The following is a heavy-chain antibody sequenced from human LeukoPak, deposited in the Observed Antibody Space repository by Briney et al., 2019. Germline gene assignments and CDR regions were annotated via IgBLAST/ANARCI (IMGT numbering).Heavy chain of an antibody. Sequence: TSETLSLTCAVYGGSFSGYYWSWIRQPPGKGLEWIGEINHSGSTDYNPSLKSRVTISVDTSKNQFSLKLSSVTAADTAVYYCAGVRGVSSLALGPRANWFDPWGQGTLVTVSS. V-gene: IGHV4-34*01. J-gene: IGHJ5*02. CDR1: GGSFSGYY. CDR3: AGVRGVSSLALGPRANWFDP. CDR2: INHSGST. D-gene: IGHD3-10*01.